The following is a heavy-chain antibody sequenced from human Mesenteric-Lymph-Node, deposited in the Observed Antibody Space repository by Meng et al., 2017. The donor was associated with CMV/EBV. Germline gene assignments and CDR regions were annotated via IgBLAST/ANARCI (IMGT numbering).Heavy chain of an antibody. D-gene: IGHD2-15*01. CDR3: AKSLGYCSGGSCYGMDV. Sequence: GESLKISCAASGFTFSSYWMHWVRQAPGKGLVWVSRIHSDGSSRTYADSVKGRFTISRDNSKNTLYLQMNSLRAEDTAVYYCAKSLGYCSGGSCYGMDVWGQGTTVTVSS. CDR1: GFTFSSYW. J-gene: IGHJ6*02. CDR2: IHSDGSSR. V-gene: IGHV3-74*01.